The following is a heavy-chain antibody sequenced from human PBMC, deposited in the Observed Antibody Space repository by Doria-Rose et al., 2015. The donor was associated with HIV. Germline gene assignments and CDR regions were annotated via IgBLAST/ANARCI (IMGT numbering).Heavy chain of an antibody. Sequence: ESGGGLVQPGRSLRLSCVGSGFSFESYAMHWVRLAPGKGLEWVAGISCDSGAKGNADSVEGRFTISRDNAKKSVYLEMRSLRPEDTAFYYCAKAPIIGPKYYFYMDVWGKGTSVTVSS. D-gene: IGHD3-3*01. CDR1: GFSFESYA. CDR2: ISCDSGAK. V-gene: IGHV3-9*01. CDR3: AKAPIIGPKYYFYMDV. J-gene: IGHJ6*03.